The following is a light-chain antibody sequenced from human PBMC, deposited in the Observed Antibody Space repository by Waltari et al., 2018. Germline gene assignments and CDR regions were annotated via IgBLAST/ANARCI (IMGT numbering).Light chain of an antibody. Sequence: DIQMTQSPSSLSASVGDRVTITCQASQDITNYLNWYQQRPGRAPKLLVYDASNLETGVPSRLSGSGSGTDFTLTIDSLQPDDIAAYYCQQYFDLPSFGQGTRLDMK. CDR2: DAS. J-gene: IGKJ5*01. V-gene: IGKV1-33*01. CDR1: QDITNY. CDR3: QQYFDLPS.